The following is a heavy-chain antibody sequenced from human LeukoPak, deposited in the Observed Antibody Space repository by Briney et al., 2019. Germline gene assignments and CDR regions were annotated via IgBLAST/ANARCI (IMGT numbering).Heavy chain of an antibody. CDR1: GFAFSSDS. D-gene: IGHD2-15*01. Sequence: GGSLRLSCVGSGFAFSSDSMNWVRQAPGKGLEWVSSIDLNGNHINYADSVRDRFTISRDNAKNSLFLQMDSLRVEDTAVYYCARDRGLGLPNWFTSWGQGTLVTVSS. CDR3: ARDRGLGLPNWFTS. J-gene: IGHJ5*01. V-gene: IGHV3-21*01. CDR2: IDLNGNHI.